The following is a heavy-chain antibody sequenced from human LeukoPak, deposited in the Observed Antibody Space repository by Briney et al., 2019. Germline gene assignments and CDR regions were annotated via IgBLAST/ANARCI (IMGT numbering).Heavy chain of an antibody. CDR1: GYTFTSYG. CDR2: INPNSGGT. Sequence: EASVKVSCKASGYTFTSYGISWVRQAPGQGLEWMGWINPNSGGTNYAQKFQGRVTMTRDTSISTAYMELSRLRSDDTAVYYCARSTGFADYSNYYWGQGTLVAVSS. D-gene: IGHD4-4*01. J-gene: IGHJ4*02. CDR3: ARSTGFADYSNYY. V-gene: IGHV1-2*02.